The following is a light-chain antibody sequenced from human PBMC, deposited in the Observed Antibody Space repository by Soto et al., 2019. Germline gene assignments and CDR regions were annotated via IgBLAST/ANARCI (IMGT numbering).Light chain of an antibody. V-gene: IGLV1-40*01. CDR3: QSYESSLSGYV. CDR1: SSNIGAGYD. CDR2: GNS. Sequence: QSVLTQPPSVSGVPGQRVTISCTGSSSNIGAGYDVHWYQQLPGTAPKLLIYGNSNRPSGVPDRFSGSKSGTSASLAITGLQAEDEAGYYCQSYESSLSGYVFGTGTKVTVL. J-gene: IGLJ1*01.